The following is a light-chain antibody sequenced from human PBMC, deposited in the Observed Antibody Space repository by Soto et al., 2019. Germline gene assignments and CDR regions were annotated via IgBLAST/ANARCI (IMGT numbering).Light chain of an antibody. CDR2: AAS. J-gene: IGKJ1*01. CDR1: PSVSSSY. V-gene: IGKV3-20*01. Sequence: EIVLTQSPGTLSLSPGERATPSCRATPSVSSSYLVWHQQKPGQAPRLLIYAASRRATGIPDRFSGSGSGTDFTLTISRLEPEDFAVYYCQQYGSSPWTFGQGTKVDIK. CDR3: QQYGSSPWT.